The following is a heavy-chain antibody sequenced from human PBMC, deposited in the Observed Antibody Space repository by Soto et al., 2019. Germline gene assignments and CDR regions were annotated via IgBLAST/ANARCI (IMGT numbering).Heavy chain of an antibody. CDR2: IKQDGSEK. Sequence: GGSLGLSCAASGFTFRTYWISWVRQAPGKGLKRVANIKQDGSEKFYVDSVKGRFTISKDIAKNSLYLEMNSLSVEDTAVYYHARWDQWGNRLKNDYGMDVWGQATT. D-gene: IGHD1-26*01. CDR1: GFTFRTYW. J-gene: IGHJ6*02. V-gene: IGHV3-7*03. CDR3: ARWDQWGNRLKNDYGMDV.